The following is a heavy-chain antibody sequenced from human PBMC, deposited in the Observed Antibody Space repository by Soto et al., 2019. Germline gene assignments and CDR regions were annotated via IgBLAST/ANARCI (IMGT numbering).Heavy chain of an antibody. Sequence: PSETLSLTCSVSGDYIHVGGYYWTWIRQRPGKGLEWMGYIYYTGKTYYNPSLESRLTMSVDRSKNQFSLRSTSVTAADTAVYFCGRDLTSNANCIDPWGQGXLVTVYS. CDR1: GDYIHVGGYY. CDR3: GRDLTSNANCIDP. V-gene: IGHV4-30-4*01. D-gene: IGHD2-2*01. J-gene: IGHJ5*02. CDR2: IYYTGKT.